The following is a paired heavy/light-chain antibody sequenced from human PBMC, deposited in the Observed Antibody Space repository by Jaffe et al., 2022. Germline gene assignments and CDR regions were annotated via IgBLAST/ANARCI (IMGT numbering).Heavy chain of an antibody. Sequence: EVQLVQSGGGLVQPGGSLRLSCAASGFTFSDYEMNWVRQAPGKGLEWVSYISSSGTTIYYTDSVKGRFTISRDNAKNSLYLQMSSLRGEDTAVYYCARDNTRRFNWFDTWGQGTLVTVSS. D-gene: IGHD2-2*01. J-gene: IGHJ5*02. CDR3: ARDNTRRFNWFDT. CDR1: GFTFSDYE. CDR2: ISSSGTTI. V-gene: IGHV3-48*03.
Light chain of an antibody. CDR1: SGSIASNY. V-gene: IGLV6-57*01. J-gene: IGLJ7*01. CDR2: EDK. Sequence: NFMLTQPHSVSESPGKTVTISCTRSSGSIASNYVQWYQQRPGSPPTTVIYEDKQRPSGVPDRFSGSIDSSSNSASLTISGLKTEDEADYYCQSYDSSAHGVFGGGTQLTVL. CDR3: QSYDSSAHGV.